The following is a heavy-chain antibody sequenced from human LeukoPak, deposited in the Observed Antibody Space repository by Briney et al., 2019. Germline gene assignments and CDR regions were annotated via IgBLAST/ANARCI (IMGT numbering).Heavy chain of an antibody. CDR3: AKADYGGNPLWGIDY. V-gene: IGHV3-30*18. J-gene: IGHJ4*02. Sequence: GGSLRLSCAASGFRFDSYGMHWVRQAPGKGLEWVAVISYDGSNKYYADSVKGRFTISRDNSKNTLYLQMNSLRAEDTAVYYCAKADYGGNPLWGIDYWGQGTLVTVSS. CDR2: ISYDGSNK. D-gene: IGHD4-23*01. CDR1: GFRFDSYG.